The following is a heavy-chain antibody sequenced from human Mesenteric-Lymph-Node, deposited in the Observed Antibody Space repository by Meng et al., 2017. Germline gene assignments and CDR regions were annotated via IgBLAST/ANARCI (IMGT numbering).Heavy chain of an antibody. CDR3: ARGGGGSNQYYFDF. J-gene: IGHJ4*02. Sequence: ASVKVSCKASGYTFTAYYIHWVRQAPGRGLEWMGIINPNCGSTSYGQKVQGRVTITRDTSTSTVYLELSSLRSDDTAVYYCARGGGGSNQYYFDFWGQGTLVTVSS. V-gene: IGHV1-46*01. D-gene: IGHD2-15*01. CDR1: GYTFTAYY. CDR2: INPNCGST.